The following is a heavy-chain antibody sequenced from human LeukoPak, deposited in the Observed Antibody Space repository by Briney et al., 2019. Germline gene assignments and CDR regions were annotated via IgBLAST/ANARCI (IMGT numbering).Heavy chain of an antibody. CDR1: GYTFSDAW. V-gene: IGHV3-15*01. J-gene: IGHJ2*01. CDR3: AIDWRAPYFDL. Sequence: KPGGSLRLSCAASGYTFSDAWMSWVRQAPGKGLEWVGRIKSKTDGGTTDYAAPVKGRFSISRDDSKNTLYLQMNSLKTEDTAVYYCAIDWRAPYFDLWGRGTLVTVSS. CDR2: IKSKTDGGTT.